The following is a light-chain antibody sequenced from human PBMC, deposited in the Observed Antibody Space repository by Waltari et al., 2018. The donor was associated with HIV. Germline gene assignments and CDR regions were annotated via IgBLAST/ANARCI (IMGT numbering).Light chain of an antibody. CDR1: QSVSRGF. Sequence: EIVLTQSLATLSLSPGDRATLSCRASQSVSRGFLAWYQQKRGQAPRLLIYGASTRAKGIPDRFSGGGSGTDFTRTISSLDPEDFAVYYCHQYGSATYTFGQGTKLDIK. CDR3: HQYGSATYT. V-gene: IGKV3-20*01. J-gene: IGKJ2*01. CDR2: GAS.